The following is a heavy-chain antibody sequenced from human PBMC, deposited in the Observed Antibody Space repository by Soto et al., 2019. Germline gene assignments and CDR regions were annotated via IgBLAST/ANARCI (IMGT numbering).Heavy chain of an antibody. Sequence: SETLSLTCTVSGGSISSYYWSWIRQPPGKGLEWIGYIYYSGSTNYNPSLKSRATISVDTSKNQFSLKLSSVTAADTAVYYCARLDMGSSSGWYVDYWGQGTLVTVSS. V-gene: IGHV4-59*08. CDR1: GGSISSYY. CDR2: IYYSGST. CDR3: ARLDMGSSSGWYVDY. J-gene: IGHJ4*02. D-gene: IGHD6-19*01.